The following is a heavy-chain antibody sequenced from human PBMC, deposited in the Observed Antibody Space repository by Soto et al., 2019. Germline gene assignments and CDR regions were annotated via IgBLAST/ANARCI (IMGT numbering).Heavy chain of an antibody. CDR3: ARHFSVDYFDY. Sequence: SETLSLTCAVYGGSFSGFYWSWIRQTPGKGLEWIGEINDSGTTYYNPSLKSRVTISVDRSKNQFSLKLSSVTAADTAVYYCARHFSVDYFDYWGQGALVTVSS. V-gene: IGHV4-34*01. CDR1: GGSFSGFY. CDR2: INDSGTT. J-gene: IGHJ4*02.